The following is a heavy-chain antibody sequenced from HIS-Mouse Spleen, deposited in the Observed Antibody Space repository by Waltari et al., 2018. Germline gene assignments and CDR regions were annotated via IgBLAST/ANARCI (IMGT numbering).Heavy chain of an antibody. CDR1: GGSISSSSYY. Sequence: QLQLQESGPGLVKPSGTLSLTCTFSGGSISSSSYYWGWLRQPPGQGLEWIGSIYYSGSTYYNPSLKSRVTISVDTSKNQFSLKLSSVTAADTAVYYCAREIPYSSSWYDWYFDLWGRGTLVTVSS. V-gene: IGHV4-39*07. J-gene: IGHJ2*01. CDR3: AREIPYSSSWYDWYFDL. D-gene: IGHD6-13*01. CDR2: IYYSGST.